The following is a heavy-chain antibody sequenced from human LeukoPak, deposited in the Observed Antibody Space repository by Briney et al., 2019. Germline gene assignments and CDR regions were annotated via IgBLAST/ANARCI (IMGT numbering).Heavy chain of an antibody. J-gene: IGHJ4*02. Sequence: PGRSLRLSCTASGFTFGDYAMSWVRQAPGKGLVWVARIKGDGSSTIYADSVKGRFTISRDNSKNTLYLQTSSLRAEDTAVYYCARASTTVPNLLDHWGRGTLVTVSS. V-gene: IGHV3-74*01. CDR3: ARASTTVPNLLDH. CDR1: GFTFGDYA. D-gene: IGHD4-17*01. CDR2: IKGDGSST.